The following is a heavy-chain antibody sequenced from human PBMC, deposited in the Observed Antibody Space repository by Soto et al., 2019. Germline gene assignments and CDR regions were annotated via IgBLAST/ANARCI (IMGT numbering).Heavy chain of an antibody. CDR1: GYSFTSYW. CDR2: IYPGDSDT. J-gene: IGHJ6*02. CDR3: ARLSQQWLVSYGMDV. V-gene: IGHV5-51*01. D-gene: IGHD6-19*01. Sequence: GESLKISCKGSGYSFTSYWIGWVRQMPGKGLEWMGIIYPGDSDTRYSPSFQGQVTISADMSISTAYLQWSSPKASDTAMYYCARLSQQWLVSYGMDVWGQGTTVTVSS.